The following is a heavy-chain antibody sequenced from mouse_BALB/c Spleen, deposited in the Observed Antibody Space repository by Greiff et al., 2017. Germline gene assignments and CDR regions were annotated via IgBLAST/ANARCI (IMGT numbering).Heavy chain of an antibody. CDR1: GYTFSSYW. J-gene: IGHJ3*01. Sequence: QVQLQQSGAELMKPGASVKISCKATGYTFSSYWIEWVKQRPGHGLEWIGEILPGSGSTNYNEKFKGKATFTADTSSNTAYMQLSSLTSEDSAVYYCARGGGNPAWFAYWGQGTLVTVSA. CDR2: ILPGSGST. CDR3: ARGGGNPAWFAY. D-gene: IGHD1-1*02. V-gene: IGHV1-9*01.